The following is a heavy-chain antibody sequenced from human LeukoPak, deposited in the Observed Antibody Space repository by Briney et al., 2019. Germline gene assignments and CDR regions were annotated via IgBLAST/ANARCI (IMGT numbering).Heavy chain of an antibody. Sequence: PGRSLRLSCAASGFTFSSYGMHWVRQAPGKGLEWVAVISYDGSNKYYADSVKGRFTISRDNSKNTLYLQMNSLRAEDTAVYYCAKDHIVGGYWGQGTLVTVSS. D-gene: IGHD2-21*01. CDR3: AKDHIVGGY. J-gene: IGHJ4*02. V-gene: IGHV3-30*18. CDR2: ISYDGSNK. CDR1: GFTFSSYG.